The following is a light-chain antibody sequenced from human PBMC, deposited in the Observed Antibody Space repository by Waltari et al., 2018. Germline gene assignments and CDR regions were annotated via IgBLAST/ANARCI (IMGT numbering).Light chain of an antibody. CDR3: ASWDGSLGGVV. J-gene: IGLJ2*01. Sequence: QSVLSQPPSASGTPGQRVTISCSGSDYNIGNHFVYWYHQLPGAAPKLLIYRNKRRPSGVPDRFPGSKPGPSASLAISGLRSEDEALYYCASWDGSLGGVVFGGGTKLTVL. CDR2: RNK. V-gene: IGLV1-47*01. CDR1: DYNIGNHF.